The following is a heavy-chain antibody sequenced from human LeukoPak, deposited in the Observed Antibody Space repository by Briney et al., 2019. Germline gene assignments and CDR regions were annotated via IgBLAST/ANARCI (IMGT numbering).Heavy chain of an antibody. V-gene: IGHV4-31*03. CDR1: GGSISSGGYY. CDR2: IYYSGST. CDR3: ARSPEYYFDY. J-gene: IGHJ4*02. D-gene: IGHD1-14*01. Sequence: PSQPLSLTCTVSGGSISSGGYYWSWIRQHPGKGLEWIGYIYYSGSTYYNPSLKSRVTISVDTSENQFSLKLTSVTAADTAVYYCARSPEYYFDYWGQGTLVTVSS.